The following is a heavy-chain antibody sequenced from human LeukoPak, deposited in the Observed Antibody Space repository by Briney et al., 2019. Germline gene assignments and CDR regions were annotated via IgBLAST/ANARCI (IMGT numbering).Heavy chain of an antibody. V-gene: IGHV4-59*01. CDR3: ARVTIAAPDAFDI. Sequence: SETLSLTCIVSGGSISGYYWSWIRQAPGKGLEWIGYVHYNGSPNYNASLKSRVIISVNAYKNQFSLKVSFVSAADTAVYYCARVTIAAPDAFDIWGQGTMVTVSS. CDR1: GGSISGYY. CDR2: VHYNGSP. D-gene: IGHD6-13*01. J-gene: IGHJ3*02.